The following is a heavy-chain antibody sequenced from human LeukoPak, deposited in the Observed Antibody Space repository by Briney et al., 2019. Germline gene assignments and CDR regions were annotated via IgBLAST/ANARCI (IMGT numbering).Heavy chain of an antibody. Sequence: PSQTLSLTCTVSGGSISSYYWNWIRQPPGKGLEWIGYIYYSGSTNYNPSLKSRVTISVDTSKNQFSLKLSSVTAADTAVYYCARAPSPRVHFDYWGQGTLVTVSS. V-gene: IGHV4-59*01. CDR2: IYYSGST. J-gene: IGHJ4*02. D-gene: IGHD3-3*02. CDR3: ARAPSPRVHFDY. CDR1: GGSISSYY.